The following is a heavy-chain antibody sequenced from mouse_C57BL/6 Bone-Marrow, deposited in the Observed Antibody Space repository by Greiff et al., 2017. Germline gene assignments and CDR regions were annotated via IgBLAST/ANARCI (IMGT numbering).Heavy chain of an antibody. Sequence: VQLKESGAELVRPRASVKLSCPASGFNIQDDYMNWVKQRPEQGLEWIGWIEPENGDTAYASKCQGKATITVDTASTTAYLQLSSLTSEDTAVYYCTRIAYWGQGTLVTVSA. J-gene: IGHJ3*01. CDR1: GFNIQDDY. CDR3: TRIAY. V-gene: IGHV14-4*01. CDR2: IEPENGDT.